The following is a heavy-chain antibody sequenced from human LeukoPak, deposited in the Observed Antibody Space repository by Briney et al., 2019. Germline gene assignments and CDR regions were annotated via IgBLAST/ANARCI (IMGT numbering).Heavy chain of an antibody. V-gene: IGHV3-21*01. J-gene: IGHJ4*02. CDR1: GFTFSSYS. Sequence: GGSLRLSCAASGFTFSSYSMNWVRQAPGKGLEWVSSISSSSSYIYYADSVKGRFTISRDNAKNSLYLQMNRLRAEDTAVYYCAFNSGYSSAWSPDYWGQGTLVTVSS. D-gene: IGHD6-19*01. CDR2: ISSSSSYI. CDR3: AFNSGYSSAWSPDY.